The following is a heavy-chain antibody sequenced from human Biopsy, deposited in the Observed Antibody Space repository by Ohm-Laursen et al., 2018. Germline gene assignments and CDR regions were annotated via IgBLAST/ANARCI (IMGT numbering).Heavy chain of an antibody. CDR1: GFAFNLYE. V-gene: IGHV3-48*03. J-gene: IGHJ6*02. Sequence: GSLRLSCAASGFAFNLYEMNWVRQAPGKGMEWISYIYGGGNPVSYADSVKGRFTISRDNAHNSLYLHMNSLRAEDTAVYYCARLNSGTYDASDLWGQGTTVTVSS. CDR3: ARLNSGTYDASDL. CDR2: IYGGGNPV. D-gene: IGHD1-26*01.